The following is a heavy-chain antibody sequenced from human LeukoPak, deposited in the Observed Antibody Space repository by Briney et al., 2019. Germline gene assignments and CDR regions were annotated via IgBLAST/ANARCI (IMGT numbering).Heavy chain of an antibody. Sequence: PSETLSLSCTVSGGSVNSGHHYWSWTRHHPANGLEWIGFIHFTGDIYYNPSLKSRLTISVDTSKNQFSLRLSSVTAADTAVYYCSGGGDTAKGGDSWGQGALVTVS. J-gene: IGHJ4*02. CDR1: GGSVNSGHHY. CDR3: SGGGDTAKGGDS. CDR2: IHFTGDI. V-gene: IGHV4-31*03. D-gene: IGHD5-18*01.